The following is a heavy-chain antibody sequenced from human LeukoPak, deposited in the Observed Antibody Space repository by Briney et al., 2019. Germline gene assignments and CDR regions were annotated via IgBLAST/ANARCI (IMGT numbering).Heavy chain of an antibody. CDR1: GFSFSSYA. V-gene: IGHV3-23*01. CDR3: AKVHCSGGSCFNDY. Sequence: GGSLRLSCAASGFSFSSYAMSWVRQAPGKGLEWVSVISESGGSTYNVDSVKGRFTISRDNSKNTLYLQMNSLRAEDTAVYYCAKVHCSGGSCFNDYWGQGTLVTVSS. CDR2: ISESGGST. J-gene: IGHJ4*02. D-gene: IGHD2-15*01.